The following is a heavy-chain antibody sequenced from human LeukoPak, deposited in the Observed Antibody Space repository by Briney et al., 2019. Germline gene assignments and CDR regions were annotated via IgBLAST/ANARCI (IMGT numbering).Heavy chain of an antibody. CDR3: ERGYDRNGYQSRGFDY. CDR1: GGSISSGSFY. Sequence: PSQTLSLTCTVSGGSISSGSFYWSWIRQTAGKGLEWIGRIYPSGDSQYSPSFRSRATISLDTRNQFSLKLSSVTAADTAVYFCERGYDRNGYQSRGFDYWGQGALVNVSS. V-gene: IGHV4-61*02. J-gene: IGHJ4*02. CDR2: IYPSGDS. D-gene: IGHD3-22*01.